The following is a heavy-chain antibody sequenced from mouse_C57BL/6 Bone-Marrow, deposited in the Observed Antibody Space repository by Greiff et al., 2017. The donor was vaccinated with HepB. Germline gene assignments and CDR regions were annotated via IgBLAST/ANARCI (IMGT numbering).Heavy chain of an antibody. CDR2: ISSGSSTI. CDR3: ARPYYGSSLYYFDY. CDR1: GFTFSDYG. D-gene: IGHD1-1*01. J-gene: IGHJ2*01. Sequence: EVNVVESGGGLVKPGGSLKLSCAASGFTFSDYGMHWVRQAPEKGLEWVAYISSGSSTIYYADTVKGRFTISRDNAKTTLFLQMTSLRSEDTAMYYCARPYYGSSLYYFDYWGQGTTLTVSS. V-gene: IGHV5-17*01.